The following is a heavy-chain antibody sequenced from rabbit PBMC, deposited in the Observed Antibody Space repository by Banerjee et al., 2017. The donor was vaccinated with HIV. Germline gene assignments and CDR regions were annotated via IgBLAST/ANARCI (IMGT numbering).Heavy chain of an antibody. J-gene: IGHJ4*01. D-gene: IGHD1-1*01. V-gene: IGHV1S21*01. CDR1: GFDFSSYY. CDR2: IDPVFDNT. CDR3: ARDLPNSSGYSFDL. Sequence: EQLKESGGGLVQPGGSLKLSCKASGFDFSSYYMNWVRQAPGKGLEWIGYIDPVFDNTYYASWAKGRFTISRTSSTVDLKMTSLTAADTATYFCARDLPNSSGYSFDLWGQGTLVTVS.